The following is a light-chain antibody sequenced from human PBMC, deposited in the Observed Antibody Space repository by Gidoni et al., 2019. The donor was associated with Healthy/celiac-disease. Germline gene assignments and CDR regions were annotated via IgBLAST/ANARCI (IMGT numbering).Light chain of an antibody. CDR3: QQYYSTPRT. V-gene: IGKV4-1*01. CDR2: WAS. CDR1: QSVLYSSNNKNY. J-gene: IGKJ1*01. Sequence: DIVMTQSPDSLAVSLGERATLNCKSSQSVLYSSNNKNYLTWYQQRTGQPPKLLIYWASTRESGVPDRFSGSGSGTDFTLSISSLQAEYVAVYYCQQYYSTPRTFGQXTKVEIK.